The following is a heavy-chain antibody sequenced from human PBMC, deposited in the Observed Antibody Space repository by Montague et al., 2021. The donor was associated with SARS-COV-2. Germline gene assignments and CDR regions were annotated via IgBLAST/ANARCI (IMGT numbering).Heavy chain of an antibody. CDR1: GGSFSGYY. CDR3: ARRQLGYCDGVGCPLDAFDI. J-gene: IGHJ3*02. D-gene: IGHD2-15*01. V-gene: IGHV4-34*01. CDR2: ITDGGNT. Sequence: SETLSLTCAVYGGSFSGYYWSWIRQPPGMGLEWIGGITDGGNTDXNPSLKSRVTLSVDTSKRHSSLTLTSLTAVDTSVYYCARRQLGYCDGVGCPLDAFDIWGQGTTVTVSS.